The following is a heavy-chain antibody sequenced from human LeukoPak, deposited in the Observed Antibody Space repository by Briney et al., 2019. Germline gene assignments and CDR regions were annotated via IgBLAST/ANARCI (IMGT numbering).Heavy chain of an antibody. Sequence: GASVNVSCKASGGTFSSYAISWVRQAPGQGLEWMGGIIPIFGTANYAQKFQGRVTITADESTSTAYMELSSLRSEDTAVYYCARDPYYYDSSGYQTFDYWGQGTMVTVSS. D-gene: IGHD3-22*01. CDR2: IIPIFGTA. V-gene: IGHV1-69*13. CDR3: ARDPYYYDSSGYQTFDY. CDR1: GGTFSSYA. J-gene: IGHJ4*03.